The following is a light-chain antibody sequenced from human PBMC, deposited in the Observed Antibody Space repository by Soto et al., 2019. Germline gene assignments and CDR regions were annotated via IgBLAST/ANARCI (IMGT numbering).Light chain of an antibody. Sequence: EIVMTQSPGTLSLSPGETATLSCRASQSISDTLAWYQQKPGQAPRLLIYGASKRATGFPARVSGSGSGTDFTLTLSSLQSEDFAVYYCQQYNNWPWTFGQGTKVDIK. CDR2: GAS. CDR3: QQYNNWPWT. V-gene: IGKV3-15*01. J-gene: IGKJ1*01. CDR1: QSISDT.